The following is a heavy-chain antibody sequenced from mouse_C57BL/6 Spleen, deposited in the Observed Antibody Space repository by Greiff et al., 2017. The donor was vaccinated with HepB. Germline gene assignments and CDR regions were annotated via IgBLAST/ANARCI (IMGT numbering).Heavy chain of an antibody. Sequence: VQLQQSGPELVKPGASVKISCKASGYTFTDYYMNWVKQSHGKSLEWIGDINPNNGGTSYNQKFKGKATLTVDKSSSTAYMELRSLTSEDSAVYYGASPDYGRGFAYWGQGTLVTVSA. J-gene: IGHJ3*01. CDR3: ASPDYGRGFAY. CDR2: INPNNGGT. D-gene: IGHD1-1*01. V-gene: IGHV1-26*01. CDR1: GYTFTDYY.